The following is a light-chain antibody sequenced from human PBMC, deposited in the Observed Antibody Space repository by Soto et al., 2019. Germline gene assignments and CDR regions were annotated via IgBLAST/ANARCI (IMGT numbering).Light chain of an antibody. J-gene: IGKJ2*01. CDR2: AAS. Sequence: AIRMTQSPSSLSASTGDRVTITCRASQGISSYLAWYQQKPGKAPKLLIYAASTLQSGVPSRFSGSGSGTAFPLPIRSLQSEDFATYNCKQYYSNPTYTFARGPKLEIK. V-gene: IGKV1-8*01. CDR1: QGISSY. CDR3: KQYYSNPTYT.